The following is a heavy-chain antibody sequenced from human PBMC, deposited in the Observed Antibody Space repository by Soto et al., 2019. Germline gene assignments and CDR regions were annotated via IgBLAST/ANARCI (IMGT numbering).Heavy chain of an antibody. D-gene: IGHD3-22*01. V-gene: IGHV4-61*01. CDR2: FYYTGSI. CDR3: ARSMFYSDGSNYSPFDY. Sequence: QVQLQESGPGLVKPSETLSLTCTVSGGSVSSGNYYWSWIRQPPGKGLEWIGYFYYTGSINYKPSLTSRVTISIAASQNQFSLRLSSVTAADTAVYYCARSMFYSDGSNYSPFDYWGQGTLVTVSS. J-gene: IGHJ4*02. CDR1: GGSVSSGNYY.